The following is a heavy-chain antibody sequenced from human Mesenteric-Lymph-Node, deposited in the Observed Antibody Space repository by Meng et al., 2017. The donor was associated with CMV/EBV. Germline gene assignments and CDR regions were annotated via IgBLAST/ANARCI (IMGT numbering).Heavy chain of an antibody. CDR2: ISWNSGSI. J-gene: IGHJ5*02. D-gene: IGHD3-10*01. CDR1: GFTVSSNY. CDR3: AKDSIGSGNWFDP. V-gene: IGHV3-9*01. Sequence: SLKISCAASGFTVSSNYMSWVRQAPGKGLEWVSGISWNSGSIGYADSVKGRFTISRDNAKNSLYLQMNSLRAEDTALYYCAKDSIGSGNWFDPWGQGTLVTVSS.